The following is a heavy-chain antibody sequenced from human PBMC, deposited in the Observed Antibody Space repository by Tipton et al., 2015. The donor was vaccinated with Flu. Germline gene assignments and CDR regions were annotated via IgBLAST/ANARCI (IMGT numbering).Heavy chain of an antibody. CDR3: ARLSYYDVDLKNFYFKD. CDR1: GASISSSSYN. V-gene: IGHV4-39*01. Sequence: TLSLTCTDSGASISSSSYNWGWIRQPPGKGLEWIASIYYSGRTSYNPSLESRVTVSVDTSKNQFSLKLNSVTAADTAVYYCARLSYYDVDLKNFYFKDWGQGTLVTVSS. D-gene: IGHD3-10*02. CDR2: IYYSGRT. J-gene: IGHJ4*02.